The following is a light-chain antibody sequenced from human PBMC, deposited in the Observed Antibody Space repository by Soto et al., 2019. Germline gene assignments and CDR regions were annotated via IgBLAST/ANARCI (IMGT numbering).Light chain of an antibody. CDR3: ATWDDSLDGYV. Sequence: QSVLTQPPSASGTPGQRVIISCSGSSSNIGSNTVNWYQQLPGTAPKLLIYSHNQRPSGVPDRFSGSQSGTSASLAISGLQSEDEADYYCATWDDSLDGYVFGTGTKRTVL. V-gene: IGLV1-44*01. J-gene: IGLJ1*01. CDR2: SHN. CDR1: SSNIGSNT.